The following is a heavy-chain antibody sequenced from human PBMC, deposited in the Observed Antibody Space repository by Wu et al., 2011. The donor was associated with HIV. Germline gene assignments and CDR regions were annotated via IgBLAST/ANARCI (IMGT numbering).Heavy chain of an antibody. CDR3: AREGDYYDSSGVDL. CDR1: GYTFTGYY. CDR2: INPNSGGT. V-gene: IGHV1-2*02. D-gene: IGHD3-22*01. J-gene: IGHJ5*02. Sequence: SVKVSCKASGYTFTGYYMHWVRQAPGQGLEWMGWINPNSGGTNYAQKFQGRVTMTRDTSISTAYMELSRLRSDDTAVYYCAREGDYYDSSGVDLWGQGTLVTVSS.